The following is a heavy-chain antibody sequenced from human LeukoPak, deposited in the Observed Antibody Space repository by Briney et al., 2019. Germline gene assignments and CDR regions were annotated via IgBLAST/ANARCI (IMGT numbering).Heavy chain of an antibody. J-gene: IGHJ4*02. CDR1: GFTFSSCA. CDR3: ARGGINSSPLWGIDY. D-gene: IGHD6-13*01. CDR2: ISYDGSNK. Sequence: GGSLRLSCAASGFTFSSCAMHWVRQAPGKGLEWVAVISYDGSNKYYADSVKGRFTISRDNSKNTLYLQMNSLRAEDTAVYYCARGGINSSPLWGIDYWGQGTLVTVSS. V-gene: IGHV3-30*04.